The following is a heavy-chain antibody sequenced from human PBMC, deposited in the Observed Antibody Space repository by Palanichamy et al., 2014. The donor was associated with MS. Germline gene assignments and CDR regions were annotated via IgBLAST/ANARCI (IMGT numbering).Heavy chain of an antibody. CDR1: GYTFTNYD. Sequence: QVQLVQSGAEVKKPGASVKVSCKASGYTFTNYDINWVRQATGQGLEWMGWMNPKSGNTGYVQKFQGRVTMTRNTSTSTAYMELSSLRSEDTAMYFCARRYSYGYDPVDYYGLDVWGQGTTVTV. J-gene: IGHJ6*02. D-gene: IGHD5-18*01. CDR3: ARRYSYGYDPVDYYGLDV. CDR2: MNPKSGNT. V-gene: IGHV1-8*02.